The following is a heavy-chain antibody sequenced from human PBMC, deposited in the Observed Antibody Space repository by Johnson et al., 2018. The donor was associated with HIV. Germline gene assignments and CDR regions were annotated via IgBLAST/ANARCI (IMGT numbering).Heavy chain of an antibody. J-gene: IGHJ3*02. CDR1: GFTLDDYV. Sequence: LVESGGGLVQPGRSLRLPCAASGFTLDDYVMHWARHAPGRGLEWVAIISYVGNNKDYADSVKGRFTISRDHSKNTLYLQTNSLKTEDTAVYYCTKGPGSWELPDAFDIWGQGTMITVSS. CDR2: ISYVGNNK. V-gene: IGHV3-30*18. D-gene: IGHD1-26*01. CDR3: TKGPGSWELPDAFDI.